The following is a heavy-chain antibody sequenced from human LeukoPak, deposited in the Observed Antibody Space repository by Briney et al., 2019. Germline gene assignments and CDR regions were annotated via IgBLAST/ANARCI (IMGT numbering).Heavy chain of an antibody. CDR3: ARFAAAGPRGSYWFFDL. D-gene: IGHD3-10*01. J-gene: IGHJ2*01. CDR1: GYNFTDYY. V-gene: IGHV1-2*02. CDR2: INPNSGGI. Sequence: GASVKVSCKASGYNFTDYYIHWVRQAPGQGLEWMGWINPNSGGIHYAQNFQGRVTMTRDTSISTTYMELSTMRSDDTAVYYCARFAAAGPRGSYWFFDLWGRGTLVTVSS.